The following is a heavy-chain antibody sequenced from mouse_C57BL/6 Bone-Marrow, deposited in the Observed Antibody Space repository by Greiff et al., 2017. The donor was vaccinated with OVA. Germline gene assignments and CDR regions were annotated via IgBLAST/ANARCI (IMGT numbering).Heavy chain of an antibody. Sequence: EVQLQESGPGLVKPSQTVFLTCTVTGISITTGNYRWSWIRQFPGNKLEWIGYIYYSGAITYNPSLTSRTTITRDTPKNQFFLEMNSLTAEDTATYYCARERGDYYGSRGYFDYWGQGTTLTVSS. CDR1: GISITTGNYR. J-gene: IGHJ2*01. CDR3: ARERGDYYGSRGYFDY. D-gene: IGHD1-1*01. CDR2: IYYSGAI. V-gene: IGHV3-5*01.